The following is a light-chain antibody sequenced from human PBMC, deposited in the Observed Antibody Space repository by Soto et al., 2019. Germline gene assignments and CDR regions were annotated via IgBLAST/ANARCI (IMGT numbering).Light chain of an antibody. Sequence: QAVVTQEPSLTVSPGGTVTLTCGSSTGDVTNGRWPYWFQQRPGQVPRTLIHDTSNKHSCTPARFSGSLLVGKAALTLSGAQPEDEAAYYCLLFYDGVAVFGGGTQLPVL. CDR1: TGDVTNGRW. J-gene: IGLJ7*01. CDR2: DTS. CDR3: LLFYDGVAV. V-gene: IGLV7-46*01.